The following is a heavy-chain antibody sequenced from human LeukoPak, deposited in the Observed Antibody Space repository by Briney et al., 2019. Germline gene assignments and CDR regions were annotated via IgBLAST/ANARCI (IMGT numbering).Heavy chain of an antibody. CDR2: IKKTGSET. D-gene: IGHD2-15*01. Sequence: GGSLRLSCAVSGLTFSSSWMGWVRQAPGKGLEWVAYIKKTGSETYYVDSVKGRFTITRDNTRNSLFLQMYSLRAEDTAVYFCAREDGYCSGGNCYSYFDSWGQGTLVTVSS. J-gene: IGHJ4*02. CDR3: AREDGYCSGGNCYSYFDS. V-gene: IGHV3-7*01. CDR1: GLTFSSSW.